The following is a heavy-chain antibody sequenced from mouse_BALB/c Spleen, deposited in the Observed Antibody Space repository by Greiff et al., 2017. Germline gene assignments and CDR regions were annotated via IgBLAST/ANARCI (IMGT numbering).Heavy chain of an antibody. V-gene: IGHV14-4*02. D-gene: IGHD2-10*01. CDR1: GFNIKDYY. Sequence: VQLQQSGAELVRSGASVKLSCAASGFNIKDYYMHWVKQRPEQGLEWIGWIDPENGDTEYAPKFQGKATMTADTSSNTAYLQLSSLTSEDTAVYYCNKAYYGNYRDYAMDYWGQGTSVTVSS. CDR3: NKAYYGNYRDYAMDY. J-gene: IGHJ4*01. CDR2: IDPENGDT.